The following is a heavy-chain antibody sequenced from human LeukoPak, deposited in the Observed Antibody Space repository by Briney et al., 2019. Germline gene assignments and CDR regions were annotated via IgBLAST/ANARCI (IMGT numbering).Heavy chain of an antibody. V-gene: IGHV3-30-3*01. CDR1: GFTFSSYA. CDR2: ISYDGSNK. Sequence: PGGSLRLSCAASGFTFSSYAMHWVRQAPGKGLKWVAVISYDGSNKYYADSVKGRFTISRDNSKNTLYLQMNSLRAEDTAVYYCARARLLYPKSQDSSGWSPDYYYMDVWGKGTTVTVSS. CDR3: ARARLLYPKSQDSSGWSPDYYYMDV. J-gene: IGHJ6*03. D-gene: IGHD6-19*01.